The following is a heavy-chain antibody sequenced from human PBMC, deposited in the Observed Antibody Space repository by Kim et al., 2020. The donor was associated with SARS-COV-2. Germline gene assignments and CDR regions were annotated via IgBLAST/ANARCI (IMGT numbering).Heavy chain of an antibody. V-gene: IGHV3-15*01. CDR2: IKSKTDGGTT. CDR1: GFTFSNAW. D-gene: IGHD6-13*01. Sequence: GGSLRLSCAASGFTFSNAWMSWVRQAPGKGLEWVGRIKSKTDGGTTDYAAPVKGRFTISRDDSKNTLYLQMNSLKTEDTAVYYCTTVGGAAAGTYYYYGMDVWGQGTTVTVSS. CDR3: TTVGGAAAGTYYYYGMDV. J-gene: IGHJ6*02.